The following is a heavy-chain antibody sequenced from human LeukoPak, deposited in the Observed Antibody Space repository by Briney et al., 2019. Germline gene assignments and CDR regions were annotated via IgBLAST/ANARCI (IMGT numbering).Heavy chain of an antibody. CDR3: AKGRTVLRYFDWLYYFDY. CDR1: GYTFTSYG. V-gene: IGHV1-18*01. D-gene: IGHD3-9*01. J-gene: IGHJ4*02. Sequence: ASVKVSCKASGYTFTSYGITWVRQAPGQGLEWMGWISTYNGNTNYAQKLQGRVTMTTDTSTSTAYMELRSLRSDDTAVYYCAKGRTVLRYFDWLYYFDYWGQGTLVTVSS. CDR2: ISTYNGNT.